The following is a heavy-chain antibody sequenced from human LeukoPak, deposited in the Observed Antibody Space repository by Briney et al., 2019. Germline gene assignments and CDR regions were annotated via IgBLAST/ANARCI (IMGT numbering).Heavy chain of an antibody. D-gene: IGHD3-3*01. J-gene: IGHJ6*03. CDR3: AKEGFGVVEGYYYMDV. CDR1: GFTFSSYG. Sequence: PGGSLRLSCAASGFTFSSYGMSWVRQAPGKGLEWVANIKQGGSEKYYVDSVKGRFTISRDNAKNSLYLQMNSLRAEDTAVYYCAKEGFGVVEGYYYMDVWGKGTTVTVSS. CDR2: IKQGGSEK. V-gene: IGHV3-7*01.